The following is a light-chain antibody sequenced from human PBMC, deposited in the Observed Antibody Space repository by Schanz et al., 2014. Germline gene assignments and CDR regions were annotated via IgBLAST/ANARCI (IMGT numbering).Light chain of an antibody. Sequence: QSALTQPPSVSGSPGQSVTISCTGTSSDVGTYNRVSWYQQPPGTAPKLIIYEVTIRPSGVPDRFSGSKSGNTASLTISGLQGEDEADYYCSSYTSSRTLVFGGGTKVTVL. CDR2: EVT. V-gene: IGLV2-18*02. J-gene: IGLJ3*02. CDR3: SSYTSSRTLV. CDR1: SSDVGTYNR.